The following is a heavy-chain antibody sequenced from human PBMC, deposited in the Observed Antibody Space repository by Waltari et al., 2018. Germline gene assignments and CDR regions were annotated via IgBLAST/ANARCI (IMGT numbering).Heavy chain of an antibody. J-gene: IGHJ4*02. Sequence: QVQLQQWGAGLLKPSETLSLTCAVSGGSFSGSYWSWIRQPPGKGLEWIGEINHSGSTNYNPSLKSRVTISVDTSKNQFSLKLSSVTAADTAVYYCARTCSSTSCYGYFDYWGQGTLVTVSS. D-gene: IGHD2-2*01. CDR1: GGSFSGSY. V-gene: IGHV4-34*01. CDR3: ARTCSSTSCYGYFDY. CDR2: INHSGST.